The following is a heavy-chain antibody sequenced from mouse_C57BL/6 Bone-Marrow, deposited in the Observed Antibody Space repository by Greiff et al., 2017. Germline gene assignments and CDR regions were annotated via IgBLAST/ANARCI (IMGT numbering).Heavy chain of an antibody. J-gene: IGHJ3*01. CDR2: ISSGSSTI. CDR1: GFTFSDYG. V-gene: IGHV5-17*01. Sequence: EVKLVESGGGLVKPGGSLKLSCAASGFTFSDYGMHWVRQAPEKGLEWVAYISSGSSTIYYADTVKGRFTISRDNAKNTLFLQMTSLRSEDTAMYYCATPPYCSSNEAWFAYWGQGTLVTVSA. CDR3: ATPPYCSSNEAWFAY. D-gene: IGHD1-1*01.